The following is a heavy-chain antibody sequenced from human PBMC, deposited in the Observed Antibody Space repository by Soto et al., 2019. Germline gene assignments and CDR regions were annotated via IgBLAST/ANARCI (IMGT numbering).Heavy chain of an antibody. Sequence: KTSETLSLTCAVYGGSFSGYYWNWIRQPPGKGLEWIGDTNHSGSTNYNPSLKSRVTISVDTSKNQFSLKLSSVTAADMAVYYCARGREQWLVDAFDIWGQGTMVTVSS. CDR2: TNHSGST. V-gene: IGHV4-34*01. J-gene: IGHJ3*02. CDR1: GGSFSGYY. CDR3: ARGREQWLVDAFDI. D-gene: IGHD6-19*01.